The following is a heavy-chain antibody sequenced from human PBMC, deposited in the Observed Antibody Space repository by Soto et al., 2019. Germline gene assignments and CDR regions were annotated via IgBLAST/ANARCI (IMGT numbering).Heavy chain of an antibody. CDR3: ASSNYDTTTAIYA. D-gene: IGHD3-22*01. J-gene: IGHJ5*02. V-gene: IGHV4-30-2*01. CDR1: GGSISSGGYS. CDR2: IYHSGST. Sequence: PSETLSLTCAVSGGSISSGGYSWSWILHPPGKGLEWIGYIYHSGSTYYNPSLKSRVTISVDRSKNQFSLKLSSVTAADTAVYYCASSNYDTTTAIYAWGQGNLVTVSS.